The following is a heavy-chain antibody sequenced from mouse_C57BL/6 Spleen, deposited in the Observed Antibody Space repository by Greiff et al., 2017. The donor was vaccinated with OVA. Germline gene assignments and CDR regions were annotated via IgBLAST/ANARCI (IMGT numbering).Heavy chain of an antibody. CDR3: ARAGDGYFDY. V-gene: IGHV1-50*01. CDR2: IDPSDSYT. Sequence: VQLQQSGAELVKPGASVKLSCKASGYTFTSYWLPWVKQRPGQGLEWIGEIDPSDSYTNYNPKFKGKATLTVDTSSSTAYMQLSSLTSEDAAVYYCARAGDGYFDYWGQGTTRTVSS. J-gene: IGHJ2*01. CDR1: GYTFTSYW. D-gene: IGHD2-3*01.